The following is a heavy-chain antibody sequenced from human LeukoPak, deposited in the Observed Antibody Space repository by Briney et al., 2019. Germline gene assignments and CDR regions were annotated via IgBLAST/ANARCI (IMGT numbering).Heavy chain of an antibody. Sequence: ASVKVSCKASGGTFSSYAISWVRRAPGQGLEWMGGIIPIFGTANCAQKFQGRVTITTDESTSTAYMELSSLRSEDTAVYHCARVAHMMTYIDYWGQGTLVTVSS. CDR3: ARVAHMMTYIDY. D-gene: IGHD3-16*01. CDR1: GGTFSSYA. J-gene: IGHJ4*02. CDR2: IIPIFGTA. V-gene: IGHV1-69*05.